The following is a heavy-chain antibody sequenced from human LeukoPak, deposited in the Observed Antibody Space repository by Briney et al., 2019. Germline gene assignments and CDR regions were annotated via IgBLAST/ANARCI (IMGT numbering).Heavy chain of an antibody. CDR3: AGAATYIPSNAFDI. Sequence: GASVKASCRASGGTFSSYAISWVRQAPGQGLEWMRRIIPIFGTANYAQKFQGRVTITTDESTSTAYMELSSLRSEDTAVYYCAGAATYIPSNAFDIWGQGTMVTVSS. D-gene: IGHD2-15*01. V-gene: IGHV1-69*05. J-gene: IGHJ3*02. CDR2: IIPIFGTA. CDR1: GGTFSSYA.